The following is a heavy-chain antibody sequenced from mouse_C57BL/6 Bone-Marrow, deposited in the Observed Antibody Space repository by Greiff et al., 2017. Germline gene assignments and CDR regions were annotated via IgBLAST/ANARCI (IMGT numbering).Heavy chain of an antibody. CDR2: IDPSDSYT. D-gene: IGHD1-1*01. Sequence: QVQLQQPGAELVKPGASVKLSCKASGYTFTSYWMQWVKQRPGQGLEWIGEIDPSDSYTNYNQKFKGKATLTVDTSSSTAYMQLSSLTSEDSAVYYCARARLTTVYAMDYWGQGTSVTVSA. V-gene: IGHV1-50*01. CDR3: ARARLTTVYAMDY. CDR1: GYTFTSYW. J-gene: IGHJ4*01.